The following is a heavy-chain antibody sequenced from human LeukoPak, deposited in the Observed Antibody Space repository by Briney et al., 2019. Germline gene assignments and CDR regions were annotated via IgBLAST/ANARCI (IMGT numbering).Heavy chain of an antibody. V-gene: IGHV3-23*01. J-gene: IGHJ6*02. CDR2: ISGSGGST. CDR1: GFTFDDYA. Sequence: GRSLRLSCAASGFTFDDYAMSWVRQTPGKGLEWVSAISGSGGSTYYADSVKGRFTISRDNSKNTLFLQMNSLRAEDTAPYYCAKSVAIYFYYGLDVWGQGTTVTVSS. CDR3: AKSVAIYFYYGLDV. D-gene: IGHD3-3*01.